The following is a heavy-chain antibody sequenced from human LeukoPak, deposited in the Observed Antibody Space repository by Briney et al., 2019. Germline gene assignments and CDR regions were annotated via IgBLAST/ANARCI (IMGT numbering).Heavy chain of an antibody. J-gene: IGHJ4*02. CDR3: AKGDWFDFDY. CDR2: ISAYNGNT. V-gene: IGHV1-18*01. Sequence: EASVKVSCKASGYTFSNHGVTWVRQAPGQGLEWMGWISAYNGNTNYAQKLQGRVTMTTDTSTSTAYMELRSLRSDDTAVYYCAKGDWFDFDYWGQGTLVTVSS. CDR1: GYTFSNHG. D-gene: IGHD3/OR15-3a*01.